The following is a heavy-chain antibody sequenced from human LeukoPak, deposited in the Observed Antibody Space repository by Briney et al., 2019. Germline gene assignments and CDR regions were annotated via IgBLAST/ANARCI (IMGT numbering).Heavy chain of an antibody. CDR1: GFTFSSYA. Sequence: GGSLRLSCAASGFTFSSYAMSWVRQAPGKGLEWVSVISGSGGSTYYADSVKGRFTISRDDSKNTLYLQMNSLRAEDTAVYYCAKAPDSSSWNGHWFDPWGQGTLVTVSP. CDR3: AKAPDSSSWNGHWFDP. J-gene: IGHJ5*02. V-gene: IGHV3-23*01. D-gene: IGHD6-13*01. CDR2: ISGSGGST.